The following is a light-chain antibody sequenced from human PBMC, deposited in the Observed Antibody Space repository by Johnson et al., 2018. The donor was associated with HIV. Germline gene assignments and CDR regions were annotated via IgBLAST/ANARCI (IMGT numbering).Light chain of an antibody. Sequence: QSVLTQPPSVSAAPGQKVTISCSGSSYNIGNNLVSWYQQLPGTAPKLLIYENNKRPSGIPDRFSGSKSGTSATLDITGLQTGDDGDYYCESWDSSLSTGSYVCGTGTKVTVL. J-gene: IGLJ1*01. CDR2: ENN. CDR1: SYNIGNNL. V-gene: IGLV1-51*02. CDR3: ESWDSSLSTGSYV.